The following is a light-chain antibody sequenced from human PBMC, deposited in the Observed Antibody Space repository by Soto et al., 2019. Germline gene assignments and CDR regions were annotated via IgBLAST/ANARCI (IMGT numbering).Light chain of an antibody. CDR1: SSDVGGYNY. J-gene: IGLJ2*01. CDR2: DVS. Sequence: QSALTQPPSASGSPGQSVTISCTGTSSDVGGYNYVSWYQHHPGKAPKLIISDVSNRPLGVSNRFSGSKSGNTASLTISGLQAEDEADYYCCSYTSGSLVFGGGTKVTVL. V-gene: IGLV2-14*01. CDR3: CSYTSGSLV.